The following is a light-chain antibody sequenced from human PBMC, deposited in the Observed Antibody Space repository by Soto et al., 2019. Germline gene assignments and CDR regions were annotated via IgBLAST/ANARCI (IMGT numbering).Light chain of an antibody. CDR2: GNI. J-gene: IGLJ3*02. CDR1: SSNIGAGYD. Sequence: QSVLTQPPSVSGAPGQRVTISCTGSSSNIGAGYDVHWYQQLPGTAPKLLIYGNINRPSGVPDRFSGSKSGTSASLAITGLQAEDEADYYCQSHDSSLSGPMFGGGTKLTVL. V-gene: IGLV1-40*01. CDR3: QSHDSSLSGPM.